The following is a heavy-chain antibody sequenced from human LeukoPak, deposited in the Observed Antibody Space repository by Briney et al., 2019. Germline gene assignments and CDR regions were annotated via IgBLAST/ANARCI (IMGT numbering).Heavy chain of an antibody. J-gene: IGHJ5*02. D-gene: IGHD3-22*01. CDR3: ARHSITMIVMAP. V-gene: IGHV4-39*01. CDR1: GGSISSSSYY. CDR2: IYYSGST. Sequence: SETLSLTCTVSGGSISSSSYYWGWIRQPPGKGLEWIGSIYYSGSTYYNPSLKSRVTISVDTSKNQFSLKLSSVTAADTAVYYCARHSITMIVMAPWGQGTLVTVSS.